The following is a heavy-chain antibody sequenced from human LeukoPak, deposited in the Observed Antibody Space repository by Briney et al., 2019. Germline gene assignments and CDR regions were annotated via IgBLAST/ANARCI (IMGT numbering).Heavy chain of an antibody. CDR1: GYTFTSYD. CDR2: ISAYNGNT. CDR3: ARTYYYDSSGITWFDP. D-gene: IGHD3-22*01. Sequence: ASVKVSCKASGYTFTSYDINWVRQAPGQGLEWMGWISAYNGNTNYAQKLQGRVTMTTDTSTSTAYMELRSLRSDDTAVYYCARTYYYDSSGITWFDPWGQGTLVTVSS. V-gene: IGHV1-18*01. J-gene: IGHJ5*02.